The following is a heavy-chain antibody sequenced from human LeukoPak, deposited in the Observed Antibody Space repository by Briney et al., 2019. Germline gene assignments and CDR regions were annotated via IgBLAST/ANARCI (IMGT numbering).Heavy chain of an antibody. CDR2: IYSGGST. CDR1: GFTVSSNY. Sequence: QAGGSLRLSCAASGFTVSSNYMSWVRQAPGKGLEWVSVIYSGGSTYYADSVKGRFTISRDDSKNTLYLQMNSLRAEDTAVYYCARDSGWWRFDFWGQGTLVTVSS. CDR3: ARDSGWWRFDF. J-gene: IGHJ4*02. D-gene: IGHD6-13*01. V-gene: IGHV3-53*01.